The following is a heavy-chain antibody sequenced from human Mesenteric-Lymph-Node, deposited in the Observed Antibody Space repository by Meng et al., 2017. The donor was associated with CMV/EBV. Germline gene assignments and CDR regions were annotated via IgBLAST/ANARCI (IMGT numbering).Heavy chain of an antibody. CDR2: MIHSEST. J-gene: IGHJ2*01. D-gene: IGHD4-17*01. V-gene: IGHV4-34*01. Sequence: GYYWSWIRQPPGKGLEWIAEMIHSESTNFHPSLKSRVAISVDTSKNQFSLKLSSVTAADTAVYYCARGQRTTVTSRPSPRTYWYFDLWGRGTLVTVSS. CDR3: ARGQRTTVTSRPSPRTYWYFDL. CDR1: GYY.